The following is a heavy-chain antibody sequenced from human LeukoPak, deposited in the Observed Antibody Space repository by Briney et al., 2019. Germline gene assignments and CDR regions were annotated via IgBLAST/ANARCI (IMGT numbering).Heavy chain of an antibody. J-gene: IGHJ6*02. CDR2: INSDGSST. Sequence: PGGSLRLSCEASAFTFSSYWMHWVRQAPGKGLVWVSRINSDGSSTSYADSVKGRFTISRDNAKNTLYLQMNSLRAEDTAVYYCARESVRGPYYYYYYGMDVWGQGTTVTVSS. V-gene: IGHV3-74*01. CDR3: ARESVRGPYYYYYYGMDV. CDR1: AFTFSSYW.